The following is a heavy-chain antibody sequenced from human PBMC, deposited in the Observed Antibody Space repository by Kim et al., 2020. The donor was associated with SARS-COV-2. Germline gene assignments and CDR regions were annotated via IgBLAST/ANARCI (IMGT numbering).Heavy chain of an antibody. CDR2: IYYSGST. CDR3: ARAPTRLSGYFDY. D-gene: IGHD2-21*01. J-gene: IGHJ4*02. V-gene: IGHV4-59*08. Sequence: SETLSLTCTVSGGSISSYYWSWIRQPPGKGLEWIGYIYYSGSTNYNPSLKSRVTISVDTSKNQFSLKLSSVTAADTAVYYCARAPTRLSGYFDYWGQGTLVTVSS. CDR1: GGSISSYY.